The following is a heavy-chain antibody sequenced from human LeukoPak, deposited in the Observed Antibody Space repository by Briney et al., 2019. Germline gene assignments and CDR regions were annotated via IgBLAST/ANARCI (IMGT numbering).Heavy chain of an antibody. V-gene: IGHV3-30*18. J-gene: IGHJ4*02. CDR3: TKDRYCDSTSCPTDY. CDR2: ISNDGSNK. CDR1: GLTLNSYG. Sequence: PGGSLRLSCVASGLTLNSYGMHWVRQAPGKGLEWVAAISNDGSNKYYADSVKGRFTVSRDNPKNTVYLQMNSLRAEDTAVYYCTKDRYCDSTSCPTDYWGQGTLVSVSS. D-gene: IGHD6-13*01.